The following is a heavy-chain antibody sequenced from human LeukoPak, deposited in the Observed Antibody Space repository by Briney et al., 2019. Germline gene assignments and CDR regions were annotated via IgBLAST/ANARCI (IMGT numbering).Heavy chain of an antibody. CDR3: AKGKPYSSGWYYFDY. Sequence: PGGSLRLSCAASGFTFDDYAMHWVRQAPGQGLEWVSGISWNSGSIGYAASVNGRFNISRHNAKNSMYLQMNSLRAEHMALYYCAKGKPYSSGWYYFDYWGQGTLVTVSS. J-gene: IGHJ4*02. CDR2: ISWNSGSI. CDR1: GFTFDDYA. D-gene: IGHD6-19*01. V-gene: IGHV3-9*03.